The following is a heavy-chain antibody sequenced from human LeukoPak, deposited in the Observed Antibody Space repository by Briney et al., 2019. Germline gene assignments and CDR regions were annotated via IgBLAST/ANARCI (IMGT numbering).Heavy chain of an antibody. CDR1: GGSISSYY. J-gene: IGHJ5*02. CDR3: ARAPSLKARFDP. Sequence: SETLSLTCTVSGGSISSYYWNWIRQPPGKGLKGIGYIFYSGSTNYNPSLKSRVTISVDTSKNQFSLKLSSVTAADTAVYYCARAPSLKARFDPWGQGTLVTVSS. CDR2: IFYSGST. V-gene: IGHV4-59*01.